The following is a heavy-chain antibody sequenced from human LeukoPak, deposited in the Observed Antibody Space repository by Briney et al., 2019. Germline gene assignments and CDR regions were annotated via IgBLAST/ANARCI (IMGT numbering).Heavy chain of an antibody. CDR3: ARAGYSSGWSPGPDY. V-gene: IGHV4-59*01. CDR1: GGSISSYY. Sequence: SETLSLTCTVSGGSISSYYWSWIRQPPGKGLEWIGYIYYSGSTNYNPSLKSRVTISVDTSKDQFSLKLSSVTAADTAVYFCARAGYSSGWSPGPDYWGQGTLVTVSS. CDR2: IYYSGST. J-gene: IGHJ4*02. D-gene: IGHD6-19*01.